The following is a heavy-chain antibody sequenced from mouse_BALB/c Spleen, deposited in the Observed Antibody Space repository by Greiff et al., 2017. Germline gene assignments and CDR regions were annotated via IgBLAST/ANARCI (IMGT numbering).Heavy chain of an antibody. Sequence: EVKLVESGGGLVKPGGSLKLSCAASGFTFSDYYMYWVRQTPEKRLEWVATISDGGSYTYYPDTVTGRFTISRDNAKNTLYLEMSSLRSEDTAMYYCARADAMDYWGQGTSVTVSS. J-gene: IGHJ4*01. CDR1: GFTFSDYY. V-gene: IGHV5-4*02. CDR3: ARADAMDY. CDR2: ISDGGSYT.